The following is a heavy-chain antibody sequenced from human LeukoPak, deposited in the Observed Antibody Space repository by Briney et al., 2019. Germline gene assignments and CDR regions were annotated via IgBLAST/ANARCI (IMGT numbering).Heavy chain of an antibody. V-gene: IGHV4-4*02. CDR3: ARDTGTVVDY. CDR1: GGSISSSNW. Sequence: SSETLSLTCAVSGGSISSSNWWSWARQPPGKGLEWIGEIYHSGSTNYNPSLKSRVTISVDTSKNQFSLKLSSVTAADTAVYYCARDTGTVVDYWGQGTLVTVSS. J-gene: IGHJ4*02. CDR2: IYHSGST. D-gene: IGHD4-23*01.